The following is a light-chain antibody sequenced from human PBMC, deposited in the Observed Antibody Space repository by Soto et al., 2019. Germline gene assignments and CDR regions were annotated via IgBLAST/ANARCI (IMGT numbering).Light chain of an antibody. CDR3: QQSDSSPWT. CDR2: AAS. V-gene: IGKV1-39*01. CDR1: QTITNY. J-gene: IGKJ1*01. Sequence: DIQMTQSPSSLSASVGDRVTITCRASQTITNYLNWYQQKPGKAPKLLIYAASTLLSGVPSRFTGGGSGTDFTLTIDSLQPEDLATYFCQQSDSSPWTFGQGTKVEI.